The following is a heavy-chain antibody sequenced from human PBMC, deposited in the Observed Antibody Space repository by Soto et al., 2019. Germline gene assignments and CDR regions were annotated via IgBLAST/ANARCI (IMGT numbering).Heavy chain of an antibody. J-gene: IGHJ5*02. CDR3: SILCHWVPYYYDSSPYTFAKWFDP. D-gene: IGHD3-22*01. CDR2: IYHGVST. CDR1: GYSISSGYY. Sequence: PSETLSLTGAVSGYSISSGYYWGWLRQPPGKGLEWIGSIYHGVSTYYNPSLNSRVTLSIDMTNNHVSLILNSVTAADTAVYYCSILCHWVPYYYDSSPYTFAKWFDPCGQGTLVTVFS. V-gene: IGHV4-38-2*01.